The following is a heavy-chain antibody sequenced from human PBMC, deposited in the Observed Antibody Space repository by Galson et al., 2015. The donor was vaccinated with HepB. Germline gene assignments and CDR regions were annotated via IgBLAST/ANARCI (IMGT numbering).Heavy chain of an antibody. D-gene: IGHD5-24*01. V-gene: IGHV3-23*01. CDR3: ARDRDGYNLEAFDI. CDR1: GFTVSSSA. CDR2: ISGTGGST. J-gene: IGHJ3*02. Sequence: SLRLSCAASGFTVSSSAMNWVRQAPGKGLEWVSAISGTGGSTYYADSVKGRFTISRDNSKNTLFLQMNSLRAEDTAVYYCARDRDGYNLEAFDIWGQGTKVTVSS.